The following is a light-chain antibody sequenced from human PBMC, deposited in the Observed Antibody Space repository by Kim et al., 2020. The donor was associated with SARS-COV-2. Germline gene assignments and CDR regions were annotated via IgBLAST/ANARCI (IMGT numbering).Light chain of an antibody. CDR1: HSVSSSY. V-gene: IGKV3-20*01. J-gene: IGKJ4*01. CDR3: QQYGSSPLT. Sequence: CPGDRASLSCRASHSVSSSYLAWYQQKPGQAPRLLIYGASSRATGIPDRFSGSGSRTDFTLTISRLEPEDVAVYYCQQYGSSPLTFGGGTKVDIK. CDR2: GAS.